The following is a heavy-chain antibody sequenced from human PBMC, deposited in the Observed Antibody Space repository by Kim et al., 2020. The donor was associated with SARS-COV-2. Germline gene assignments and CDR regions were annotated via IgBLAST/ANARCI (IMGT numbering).Heavy chain of an antibody. Sequence: SETLSLTCAVYGGSFSGYYWSWIRQPPGKGLEWIGEINHSGSTNYNPSLKSRVTISVDTSKNQFSLKLSSVTAADTAVYYCARYPPPSSSWYFPDRWGQGTLVTVSS. D-gene: IGHD6-13*01. J-gene: IGHJ5*02. CDR3: ARYPPPSSSWYFPDR. CDR2: INHSGST. V-gene: IGHV4-34*01. CDR1: GGSFSGYY.